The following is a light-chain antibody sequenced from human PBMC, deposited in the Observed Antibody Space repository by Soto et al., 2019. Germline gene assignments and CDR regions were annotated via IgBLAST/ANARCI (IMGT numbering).Light chain of an antibody. V-gene: IGKV1-5*03. CDR2: KAS. CDR3: QQYHTYWWT. CDR1: QSISSW. Sequence: DIQMTQSPSILSASVGDRVTITCRASQSISSWLAWYQQKPGKAPNLLIYKASTLEGEVPSRFSGSGSETEFTLTINSLQPDDSATYYCQQYHTYWWTFGQGTKVDI. J-gene: IGKJ1*01.